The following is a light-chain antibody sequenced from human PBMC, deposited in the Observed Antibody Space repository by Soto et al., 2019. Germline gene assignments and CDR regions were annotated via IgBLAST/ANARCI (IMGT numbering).Light chain of an antibody. Sequence: EIVMTQSPATLSVSPGERATLSCRASQIVRSSLAWYQHKPGQAPRLLIYGASTRATGIPARFSGSGSVTEVTLPISSLQSADLAVYYCQQYINWRTWTFGQGTQVEI. CDR3: QQYINWRTWT. V-gene: IGKV3-15*01. J-gene: IGKJ1*01. CDR2: GAS. CDR1: QIVRSS.